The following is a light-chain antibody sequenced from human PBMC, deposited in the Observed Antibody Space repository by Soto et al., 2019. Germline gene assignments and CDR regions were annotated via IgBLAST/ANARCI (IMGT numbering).Light chain of an antibody. CDR1: SSHVGGSNY. CDR2: DVS. Sequence: QSALTQPRSVSGSPGQSVTISCTGTSSHVGGSNYVSWYQQLPGKAPKLMIYDVSQRPSGVPDRFSGSQSGNTASLTISGLQAEDEADYYCCSYAGSYTYVFGTRTKLTVL. J-gene: IGLJ1*01. V-gene: IGLV2-11*01. CDR3: CSYAGSYTYV.